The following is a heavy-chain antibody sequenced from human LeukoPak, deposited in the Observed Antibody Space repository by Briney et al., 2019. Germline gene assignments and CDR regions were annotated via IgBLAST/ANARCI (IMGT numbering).Heavy chain of an antibody. V-gene: IGHV4-4*02. CDR2: IYHSGST. Sequence: SETLSLTCAVSGGSISSSNWWSWVRQPPGKGLEWIGEIYHSGSTYYNPSLKSRVTISVDTSKNQFSLKLSSVTAADTAVYYCARVDYGPFDYWGQGTLVTVSS. D-gene: IGHD4-17*01. CDR3: ARVDYGPFDY. J-gene: IGHJ4*02. CDR1: GGSISSSNW.